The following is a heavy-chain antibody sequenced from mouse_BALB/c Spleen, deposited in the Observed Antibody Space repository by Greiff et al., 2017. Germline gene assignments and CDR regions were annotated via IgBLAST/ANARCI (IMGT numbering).Heavy chain of an antibody. CDR3: ARVSYSHYAMDY. Sequence: EVHLVESGPGLVKPSQSLSLTCSVTGYSITSGYYWNWIRQFPGNKLEWMGYISYDGSNNYNPSLKNRISITRDTSKNQFFLKLNSVTTEDTATYYCARVSYSHYAMDYWGQGTSVTVSS. V-gene: IGHV3-6*02. D-gene: IGHD2-12*01. CDR2: ISYDGSN. J-gene: IGHJ4*01. CDR1: GYSITSGYY.